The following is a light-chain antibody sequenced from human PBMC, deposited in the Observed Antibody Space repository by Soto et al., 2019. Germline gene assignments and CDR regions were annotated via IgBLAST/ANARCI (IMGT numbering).Light chain of an antibody. CDR2: WAS. Sequence: DIVMTQSPDSLAVSLGERATINCTSGRSLFYSPHNKSYLAWYQQKVGQPPQMLIYWASTRESGVPDRFRGSGSVTDFTRNISSLQAADVAVYYCQQYSRAPRTFCHGNTLE. CDR1: RSLFYSPHNKSY. J-gene: IGKJ2*01. V-gene: IGKV4-1*01. CDR3: QQYSRAPRT.